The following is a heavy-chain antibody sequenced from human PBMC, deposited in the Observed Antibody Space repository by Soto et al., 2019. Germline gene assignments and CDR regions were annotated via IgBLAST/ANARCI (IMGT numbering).Heavy chain of an antibody. D-gene: IGHD2-21*01. V-gene: IGHV4-4*02. Sequence: QVQLQESGPGLVKPSGTLSLTCAVSGGSVTISNWWSWVRQTPGKGLEWIGQIHHSGSTNYNPSLASRVTISVDKAKNQSSLEMNSVTAADTAVYYCARGGYYFYMDVWGKGTTVTVSS. CDR1: GGSVTISNW. CDR2: IHHSGST. J-gene: IGHJ6*03. CDR3: ARGGYYFYMDV.